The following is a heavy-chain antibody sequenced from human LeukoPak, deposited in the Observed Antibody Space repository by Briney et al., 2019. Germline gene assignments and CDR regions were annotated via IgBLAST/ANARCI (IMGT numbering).Heavy chain of an antibody. CDR1: GGSISSYY. V-gene: IGHV4-39*07. D-gene: IGHD3-10*01. CDR3: ARGDSGAWDWFDP. CDR2: IHYSGST. J-gene: IGHJ5*02. Sequence: SETLSLTCTVSGGSISSYYWSWMRQPPGKGLEWIGSIHYSGSTYYNPSLKSRVTISVDTSKNQFSLKLSSMTAADTAVYYCARGDSGAWDWFDPWGQGTLVTVSS.